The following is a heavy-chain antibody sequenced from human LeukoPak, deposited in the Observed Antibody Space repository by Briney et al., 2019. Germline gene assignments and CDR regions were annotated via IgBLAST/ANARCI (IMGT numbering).Heavy chain of an antibody. D-gene: IGHD1-1*01. J-gene: IGHJ4*02. V-gene: IGHV1-24*01. CDR1: GYTLTELS. Sequence: ASVKVSCKVSGYTLTELSMHWVRQAPGKGLEWMGGFDPVDGETIYAQKFQGRVTMTEDTSTDTAYMELSSLRSEDTAVYYCATRLGWNDSPLDYWGQGTLVTVSS. CDR2: FDPVDGET. CDR3: ATRLGWNDSPLDY.